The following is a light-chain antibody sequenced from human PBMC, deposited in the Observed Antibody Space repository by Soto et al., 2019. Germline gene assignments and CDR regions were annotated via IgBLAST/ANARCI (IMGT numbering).Light chain of an antibody. J-gene: IGKJ4*01. CDR1: QNVISNY. V-gene: IGKV3-20*01. CDR2: GAS. CDR3: QQYGSSPLS. Sequence: EIKLTQSPGTLSLSPGERATLSCRASQNVISNYLAWYQVKPGQAPRLFIYGASSRATGIPDRFTGSGSGSDITLTITKLEPEDFAMYYCQQYGSSPLSFGGGTKVEI.